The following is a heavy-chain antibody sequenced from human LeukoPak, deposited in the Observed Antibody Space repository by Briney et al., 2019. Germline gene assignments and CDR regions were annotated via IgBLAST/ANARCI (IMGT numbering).Heavy chain of an antibody. D-gene: IGHD6-13*01. J-gene: IGHJ6*02. Sequence: MPSETLSLTCTVSGGSISSYYWSWIRQPPGKGLEWIGYIYYSGGTNYNPSLKSRVTISVDTSKNQFSLKLSSVTAADTAVYYCAKGIAAAPMDVWGQGTTVTVSS. CDR3: AKGIAAAPMDV. V-gene: IGHV4-59*01. CDR2: IYYSGGT. CDR1: GGSISSYY.